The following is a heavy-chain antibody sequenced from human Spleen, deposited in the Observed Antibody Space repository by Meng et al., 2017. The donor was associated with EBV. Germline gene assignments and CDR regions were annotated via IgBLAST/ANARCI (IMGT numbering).Heavy chain of an antibody. J-gene: IGHJ4*02. V-gene: IGHV4-34*01. D-gene: IGHD3-22*01. CDR3: ARGPGRGVVARRAFSVGVY. CDR2: INYTGGT. CDR1: GRFFRGLY. Sequence: QVSLRDGGAVFVKPSETSSHTCAVSGRFFRGLYRSWSRRPRGKGLEWIGEINYTGGTNYNAARDNRVTMSKDTSKKQVSLKLSSVTAADTAVYYCARGPGRGVVARRAFSVGVYWGEGTLVTVSS.